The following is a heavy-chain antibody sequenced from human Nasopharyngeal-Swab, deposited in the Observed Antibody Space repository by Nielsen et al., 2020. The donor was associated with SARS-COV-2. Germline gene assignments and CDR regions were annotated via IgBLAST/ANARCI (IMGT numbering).Heavy chain of an antibody. CDR3: ARDEVYSSSPGRWYFDL. D-gene: IGHD6-6*01. CDR1: GGSVSSGSYY. J-gene: IGHJ2*01. Sequence: SETLSLTCTVSGGSVSSGSYYWSWIRQPPGKGLEWIGYIYYSGSTNYNPSLKSRVTISVDTSKNQFSLKVSSVTATDTAVYYCARDEVYSSSPGRWYFDLWGRGTLVTVSS. V-gene: IGHV4-61*01. CDR2: IYYSGST.